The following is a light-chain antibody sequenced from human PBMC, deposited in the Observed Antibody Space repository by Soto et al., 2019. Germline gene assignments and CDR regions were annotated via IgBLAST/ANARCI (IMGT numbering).Light chain of an antibody. CDR3: QQSYNPPYT. J-gene: IGKJ2*01. Sequence: DIQMTQSPSSLSASVGGRVTITCRASQSISSSLNWYQQKPGKAPNLLIYAASILQGGVPSRFSGSGSETDFTLTISSLQLEDFAGYYCQQSYNPPYTIGQWTTLEIK. CDR1: QSISSS. CDR2: AAS. V-gene: IGKV1-39*01.